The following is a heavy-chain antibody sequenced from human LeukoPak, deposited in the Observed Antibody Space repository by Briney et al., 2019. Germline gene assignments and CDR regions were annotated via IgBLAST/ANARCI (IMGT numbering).Heavy chain of an antibody. CDR3: ARGRGRDGDNLTR. V-gene: IGHV4-39*07. J-gene: IGHJ4*02. Sequence: PSETLSLTCTVSGGSISSSNYYWGWIRQSPGMGLDWIGSISHTGSTYHNPSLKSRVTISVDTSKNQFSLRLTSVTAADTAVYYCARGRGRDGDNLTRWGQGTLVTVSS. CDR2: ISHTGST. CDR1: GGSISSSNYY. D-gene: IGHD5-24*01.